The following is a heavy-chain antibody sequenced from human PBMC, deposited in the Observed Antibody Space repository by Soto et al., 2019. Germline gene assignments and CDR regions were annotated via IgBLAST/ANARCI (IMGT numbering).Heavy chain of an antibody. V-gene: IGHV3-74*01. CDR2: ASPDGSST. CDR1: GFTFSNFW. CDR3: ASHGSGDYFWFDP. Sequence: VGSLRLSCAASGFTFSNFWVHRVRQAPGKGLVWVSRASPDGSSTSYADSVKGRFTISRDNAKNMLYMEMNSLRAEDTAVYYCASHGSGDYFWFDPWGQGTLVTVS. J-gene: IGHJ5*02. D-gene: IGHD4-17*01.